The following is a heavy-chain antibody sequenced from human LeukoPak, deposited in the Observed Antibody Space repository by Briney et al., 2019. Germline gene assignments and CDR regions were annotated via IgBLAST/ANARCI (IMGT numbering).Heavy chain of an antibody. D-gene: IGHD3-9*01. CDR1: GVSIFSYY. V-gene: IGHV4-59*08. CDR2: IHYSGTT. Sequence: SETLSLTCTVSGVSIFSYYWNWIRQSPGRGLEWIGYIHYSGTTKYNPSLKSRVTISIDTSKSQFSLKLSSATAADTAVYYCATGRSIRYFDYWGQGTLLTVSS. CDR3: ATGRSIRYFDY. J-gene: IGHJ4*02.